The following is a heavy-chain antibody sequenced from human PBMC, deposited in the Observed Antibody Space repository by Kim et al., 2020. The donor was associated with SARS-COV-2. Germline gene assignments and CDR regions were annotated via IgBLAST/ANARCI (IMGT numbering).Heavy chain of an antibody. CDR3: AKDTYYYGLGSSFSNYYY. D-gene: IGHD3-10*01. CDR1: GFIFSSYA. J-gene: IGHJ6*01. V-gene: IGHV3-23*01. CDR2: FSVSDNST. Sequence: LSLTCAASGFIFSSYAMSWVRQAPGKGLEWVSGFSVSDNSTYYADSVKGRFTISRDNSKNTLYLQMNSLRAEDTAVYYCAKDTYYYGLGSSFSNYYY.